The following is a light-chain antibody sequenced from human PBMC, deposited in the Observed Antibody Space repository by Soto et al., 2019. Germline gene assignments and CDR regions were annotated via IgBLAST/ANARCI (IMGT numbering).Light chain of an antibody. V-gene: IGLV2-14*01. Sequence: QSALTQPASVSGSPGQSITISCTGTSSDIGIYDYVSWFQQHPGKGPKLMIYEVTYRPSGVSTRFSGSKSGNTASLTISGLQADDEADYYCSSYTSSSTLVFGTGTQLTVL. CDR1: SSDIGIYDY. J-gene: IGLJ1*01. CDR2: EVT. CDR3: SSYTSSSTLV.